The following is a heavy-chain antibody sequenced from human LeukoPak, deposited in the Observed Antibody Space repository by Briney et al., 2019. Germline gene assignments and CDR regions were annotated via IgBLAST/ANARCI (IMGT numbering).Heavy chain of an antibody. D-gene: IGHD6-13*01. V-gene: IGHV3-23*01. CDR3: AKVGYSSSWPNQFDY. CDR2: ISGSGGST. Sequence: GGSLRLSCAASGFTFSSYAMSWVRQAPGKGLEWVSAISGSGGSTYYADSVKGRFTISRDNSKDTLYLQMNSLRAEDTAVYYCAKVGYSSSWPNQFDYWGQGTLVTVSS. J-gene: IGHJ4*02. CDR1: GFTFSSYA.